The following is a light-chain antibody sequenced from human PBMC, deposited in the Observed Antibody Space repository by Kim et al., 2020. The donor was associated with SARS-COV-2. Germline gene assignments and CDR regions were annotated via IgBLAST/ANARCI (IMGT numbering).Light chain of an antibody. CDR1: SGSIASNY. V-gene: IGLV6-57*01. J-gene: IGLJ3*02. CDR3: QSHDASYQV. Sequence: NFMLTQPPSVSESPGKTVTISCTRSSGSIASNYVQWYQQRPGSSPTTLIYEDNQRPSGFPDRFSGSIDSSSNSASLTISGLKIEDEADYYCQSHDASYQVFGGGTQLTVL. CDR2: EDN.